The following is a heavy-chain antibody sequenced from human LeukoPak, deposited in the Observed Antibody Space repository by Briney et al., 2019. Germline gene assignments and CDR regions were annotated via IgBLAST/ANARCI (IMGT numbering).Heavy chain of an antibody. CDR1: GFSFSDYY. D-gene: IGHD6-13*01. CDR3: AKYSSSSNYYYGIDV. CDR2: ISGSSTHR. J-gene: IGHJ6*02. V-gene: IGHV3-11*03. Sequence: PGGSLRLSCAASGFSFSDYYMNWIRQAPGKGLEWVSYISGSSTHRNYADAVKGRFTISRDNAKNSLYLQMNSLRAEDTAVYYCAKYSSSSNYYYGIDVWGQGTPVTVSS.